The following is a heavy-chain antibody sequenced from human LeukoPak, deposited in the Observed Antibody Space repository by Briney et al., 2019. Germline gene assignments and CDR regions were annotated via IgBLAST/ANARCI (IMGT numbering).Heavy chain of an antibody. CDR3: ARQEYCSGGSCYTWFDP. D-gene: IGHD2-15*01. J-gene: IGHJ5*02. Sequence: GESLKISCKGSGYSITNYWIAWVRQMPGKGLEWMGIIFPADSDIRYSPSFQGQVTISADKSISTAYLQWSSLKASDTAMYYCARQEYCSGGSCYTWFDPWGQGTLVTVSS. CDR1: GYSITNYW. CDR2: IFPADSDI. V-gene: IGHV5-51*01.